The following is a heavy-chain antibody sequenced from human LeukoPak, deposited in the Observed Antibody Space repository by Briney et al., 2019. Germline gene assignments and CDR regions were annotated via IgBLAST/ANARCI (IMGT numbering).Heavy chain of an antibody. CDR2: INRRGST. Sequence: SETLSLTCAVYGGSFSGYYWSWIRQPPGKGLEWIGEINRRGSTNFTPSLKNRITISVDTSKNQFSLKLSSVTAADTAVYYWARADSSSWRLWGQGTLVTVSS. V-gene: IGHV4-34*01. D-gene: IGHD6-13*01. CDR1: GGSFSGYY. CDR3: ARADSSSWRL. J-gene: IGHJ4*02.